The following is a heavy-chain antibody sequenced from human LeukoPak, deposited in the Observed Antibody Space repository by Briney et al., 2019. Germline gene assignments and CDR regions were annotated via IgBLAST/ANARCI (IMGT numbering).Heavy chain of an antibody. D-gene: IGHD4-17*01. CDR1: GYSFTSYW. J-gene: IGHJ4*02. CDR2: IYPDDSDT. CDR3: ARHYPGGDYFIDY. Sequence: GESLNISCKGSGYSFTSYWIGWVRQLPGKGLEWVVIIYPDDSDTRYSPSFQDQITISADKSISTAYLQWSSLKASDTAMYYCARHYPGGDYFIDYWGQGTLVTVSS. V-gene: IGHV5-51*01.